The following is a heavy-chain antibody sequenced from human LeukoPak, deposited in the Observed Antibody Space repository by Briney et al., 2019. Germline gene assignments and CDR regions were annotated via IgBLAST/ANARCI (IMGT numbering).Heavy chain of an antibody. V-gene: IGHV3-30*04. D-gene: IGHD5-24*01. Sequence: GGSLRLSCAASGFTFSSYSMHWVRQAPGKGLEWVAVMSYDGSNNYYADSVKGRFTISRDNSKNTLYLQMNSLRAEDTAVYYCAREEEDGYNPFDYWGQGTLVTVSS. CDR2: MSYDGSNN. CDR3: AREEEDGYNPFDY. J-gene: IGHJ4*02. CDR1: GFTFSSYS.